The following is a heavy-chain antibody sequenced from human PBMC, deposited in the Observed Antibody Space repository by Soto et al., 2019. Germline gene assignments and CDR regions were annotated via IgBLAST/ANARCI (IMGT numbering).Heavy chain of an antibody. J-gene: IGHJ4*02. V-gene: IGHV3-30*18. D-gene: IGHD6-19*01. Sequence: QVQLVESGGGVVQPGKSLRLSCAATGCIFRSYGVHWVRQAPGKGLEWGAVISHDGTNAYYADAGNGRFTISRDNAKNQVYLQMNSLRAEDTAVYYCAKQGIEVAGTDYFDYWGQGALVTVAS. CDR1: GCIFRSYG. CDR3: AKQGIEVAGTDYFDY. CDR2: ISHDGTNA.